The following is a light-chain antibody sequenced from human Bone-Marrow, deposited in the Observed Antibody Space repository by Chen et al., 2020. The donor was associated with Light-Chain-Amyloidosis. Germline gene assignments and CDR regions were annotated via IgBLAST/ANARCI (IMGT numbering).Light chain of an antibody. J-gene: IGLJ2*01. CDR1: DLPTKY. Sequence: SYELTQPPSVSVSPGQTARITCSGDDLPTKYAYWYQQKPGQAPVLVIHRDTERTSGISERFSGSSTVTTATLTISGVQAEDDADYHCQSADSSGTYEVIFGGGTKLTVL. V-gene: IGLV3-25*03. CDR2: RDT. CDR3: QSADSSGTYEVI.